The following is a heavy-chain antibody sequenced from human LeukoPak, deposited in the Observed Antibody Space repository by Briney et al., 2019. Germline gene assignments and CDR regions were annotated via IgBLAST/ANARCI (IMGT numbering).Heavy chain of an antibody. J-gene: IGHJ6*02. Sequence: GGSLRLSCAASGFTFSSYSMNWVRQAPGKGLEWVSYISSSSTIYYADSVKGRFTISRDNAKNSLNLQMNSLRDEDTAVYYCATYCSSTSCYYGMDVWGQGTTVTVSS. D-gene: IGHD2-2*01. CDR3: ATYCSSTSCYYGMDV. CDR2: ISSSSTI. CDR1: GFTFSSYS. V-gene: IGHV3-48*02.